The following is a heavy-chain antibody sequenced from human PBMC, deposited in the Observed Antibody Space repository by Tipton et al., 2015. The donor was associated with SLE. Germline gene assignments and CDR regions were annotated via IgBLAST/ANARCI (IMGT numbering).Heavy chain of an antibody. CDR1: GGSISRINW. CDR3: ARDLGTAAGYYYGIDV. V-gene: IGHV4-4*02. D-gene: IGHD2-21*02. Sequence: TLSLTCTVSGGSISRINWWSWVRQPPGKGLEWIGEIYHSGSTHYNPSLKSRVSMSVDLSKNQFSLRLGSVTAADTAVYYCARDLGTAAGYYYGIDVWGQGTTVTVSS. J-gene: IGHJ6*02. CDR2: IYHSGST.